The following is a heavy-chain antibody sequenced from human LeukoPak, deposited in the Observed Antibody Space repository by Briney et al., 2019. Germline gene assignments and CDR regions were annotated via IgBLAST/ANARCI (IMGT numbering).Heavy chain of an antibody. D-gene: IGHD3-3*02. CDR3: ARFSPGAFDI. Sequence: SETLSLTCTVSGGSISSSSYYWGWIRQPPGKGLEWIGSIYYSGSTYYNPSLKSRVTISVDTSKNQFSLKLSSVTAADTAVYYCARFSPGAFDIWGQGTMVTVSS. J-gene: IGHJ3*02. CDR1: GGSISSSSYY. CDR2: IYYSGST. V-gene: IGHV4-39*07.